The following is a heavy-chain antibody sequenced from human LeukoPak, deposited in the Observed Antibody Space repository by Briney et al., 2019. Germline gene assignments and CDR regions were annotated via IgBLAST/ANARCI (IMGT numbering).Heavy chain of an antibody. V-gene: IGHV3-30-3*01. CDR1: GFTFSSYA. CDR3: ARDQLTGDAFDI. J-gene: IGHJ3*02. CDR2: ISYDGSNK. Sequence: GGSLRLSCAASGFTFSSYAMHWVRRAPGKGLEWVAVISYDGSNKYYADSVKGRFTISRDNSKNTLYLQMNSLRAEDTAVYYCARDQLTGDAFDIWGQGTMVTVSS. D-gene: IGHD3-9*01.